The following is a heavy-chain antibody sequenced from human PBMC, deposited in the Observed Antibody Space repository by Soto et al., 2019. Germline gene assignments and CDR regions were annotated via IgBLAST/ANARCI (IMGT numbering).Heavy chain of an antibody. CDR3: ARGEVLLWFWELSFAPSVSSRTYYYGMDV. D-gene: IGHD3-10*01. CDR2: INPNSGGT. Sequence: ASVKVSCKASGYTFTGYYMHWVRQAPGQGLEWMGWINPNSGGTNYAQRFQGWVTMTRDTSISTAYMELSRLRSDDTAAYYCARGEVLLWFWELSFAPSVSSRTYYYGMDVWGQGTTVTVSS. J-gene: IGHJ6*02. CDR1: GYTFTGYY. V-gene: IGHV1-2*04.